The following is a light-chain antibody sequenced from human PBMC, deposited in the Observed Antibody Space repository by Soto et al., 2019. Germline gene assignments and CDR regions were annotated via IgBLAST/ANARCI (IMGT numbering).Light chain of an antibody. CDR3: QQYGSSPIT. J-gene: IGKJ5*01. V-gene: IGKV3-20*01. Sequence: EIVLTQSPGTQPHSTAQTPTLCCXXSQSVSSSYLAWYQQKPGQAPRLLIYGASSRATGIPDRFSGSGSGTDFTLTISRLEPEDFAVYYCQQYGSSPITFGQGTRLEIK. CDR1: QSVSSSY. CDR2: GAS.